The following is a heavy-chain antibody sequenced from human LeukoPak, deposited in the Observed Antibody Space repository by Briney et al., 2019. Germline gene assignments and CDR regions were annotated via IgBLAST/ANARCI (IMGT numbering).Heavy chain of an antibody. D-gene: IGHD3-22*01. Sequence: GGSLRLSCAASGFTLSRYWMSWVRQAPGKGLEWMANMKQDGSEKNYVDSVKGRFTISRDNAENSLHLQMNSLRAEDTAVYYCARDFNYYDSSVNYFDDWGQGTLVTVSS. J-gene: IGHJ4*02. CDR3: ARDFNYYDSSVNYFDD. CDR2: MKQDGSEK. CDR1: GFTLSRYW. V-gene: IGHV3-7*01.